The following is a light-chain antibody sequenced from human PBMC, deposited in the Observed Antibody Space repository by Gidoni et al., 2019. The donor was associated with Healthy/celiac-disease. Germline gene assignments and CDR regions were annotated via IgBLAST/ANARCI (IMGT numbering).Light chain of an antibody. V-gene: IGKV1-27*01. Sequence: DIQMTQSPSSLSASVGARVTITCRASQSISNYLAWYQQKPGKVPKLLISAASTLKSGVPSRFSGSGSGTDFTLTISSLQPEDVATYYCQKDNSAPLTFGPGTKVDIK. CDR2: AAS. CDR3: QKDNSAPLT. CDR1: QSISNY. J-gene: IGKJ3*01.